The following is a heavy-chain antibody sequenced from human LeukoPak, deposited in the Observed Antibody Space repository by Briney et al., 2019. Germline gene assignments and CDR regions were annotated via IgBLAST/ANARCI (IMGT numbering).Heavy chain of an antibody. D-gene: IGHD4-17*01. CDR3: ARTRITVTTRSWDY. CDR2: ISSSSTYI. CDR1: RFTLSNFA. J-gene: IGHJ4*02. Sequence: GGSLRLSCAASRFTLSNFAMSWVSQAPGKGLEWVSSISSSSTYIYYADSVKGRFTISRDNAKNSLYLQINSLRAEDTAVYYCARTRITVTTRSWDYWGQGTLVTVSS. V-gene: IGHV3-21*01.